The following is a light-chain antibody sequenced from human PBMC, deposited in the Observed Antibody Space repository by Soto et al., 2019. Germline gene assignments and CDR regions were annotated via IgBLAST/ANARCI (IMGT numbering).Light chain of an antibody. V-gene: IGKV2-28*01. J-gene: IGKJ1*01. CDR2: LGS. Sequence: DIVMTQSPLSLPVTPGEPASISCRSSQSLLHSDGYNYLDWYLQKPGQSPQLLIYLGSNRASGVPDRFSGSGSGTDFTLRISRVEAEDVGVYYCMQALQLRKFGQGTKVDIK. CDR1: QSLLHSDGYNY. CDR3: MQALQLRK.